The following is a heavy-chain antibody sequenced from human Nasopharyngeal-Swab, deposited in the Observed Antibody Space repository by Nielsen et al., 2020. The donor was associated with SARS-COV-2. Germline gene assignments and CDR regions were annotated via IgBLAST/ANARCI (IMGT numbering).Heavy chain of an antibody. V-gene: IGHV3-23*01. Sequence: GESLKISCAASGFTFSSYDMTWVRQAPGKGLEWVSTISGSGGSTYYADSVKGRFTISRDNSKNTLYLQMNSLRAEDTAVYYCAKDLVSGIAAHGEYFQHWGQGTLVTVSS. CDR2: ISGSGGST. CDR1: GFTFSSYD. CDR3: AKDLVSGIAAHGEYFQH. J-gene: IGHJ1*01. D-gene: IGHD6-13*01.